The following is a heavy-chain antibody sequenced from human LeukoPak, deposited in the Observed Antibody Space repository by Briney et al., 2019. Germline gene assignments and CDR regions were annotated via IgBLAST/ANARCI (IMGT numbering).Heavy chain of an antibody. V-gene: IGHV3-23*01. Sequence: GGSLRLSCAASGFTFSSYAMSWVRQAPGKGLEWVSGTSGSGGSTYYADSVKGRFTISRDNSKNTLYLQMNSLRAEDTAVYYCAKAKRVAPFDYWGQGTLVTVSS. CDR2: TSGSGGST. D-gene: IGHD3-3*01. CDR3: AKAKRVAPFDY. CDR1: GFTFSSYA. J-gene: IGHJ4*02.